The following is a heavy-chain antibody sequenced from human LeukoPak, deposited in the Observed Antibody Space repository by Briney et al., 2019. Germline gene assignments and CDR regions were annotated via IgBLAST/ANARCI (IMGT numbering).Heavy chain of an antibody. D-gene: IGHD6-19*01. CDR1: GFTFSSYW. Sequence: GGSLRLSCAASGFTFSSYWMHWVRQAPGKGLVWVSRINSDGSSTSYADSVKGRFTISRDNAKNSLYLQMNSLRAEDTAVYYCARDSTSSGWPDYWGQGTLVTVSS. CDR2: INSDGSST. J-gene: IGHJ4*02. CDR3: ARDSTSSGWPDY. V-gene: IGHV3-74*01.